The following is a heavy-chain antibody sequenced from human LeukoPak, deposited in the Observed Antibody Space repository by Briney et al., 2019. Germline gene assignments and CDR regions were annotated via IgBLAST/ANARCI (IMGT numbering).Heavy chain of an antibody. CDR3: ARDHKQQPFAFDY. J-gene: IGHJ4*02. CDR1: GFTFGSYA. V-gene: IGHV3-30-3*01. Sequence: PGGSLRLSCAASGFTFGSYAMHWVRQAPGKGLEWVAVISYDGSNKYYADSVKGRFTISRDNSKNTLYLQMNSLRAEDTAVYYCARDHKQQPFAFDYWGQGTLVTVSS. CDR2: ISYDGSNK. D-gene: IGHD6-13*01.